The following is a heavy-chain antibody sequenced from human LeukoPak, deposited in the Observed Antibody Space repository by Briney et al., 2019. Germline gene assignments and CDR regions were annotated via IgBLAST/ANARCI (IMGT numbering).Heavy chain of an antibody. D-gene: IGHD6-19*01. CDR3: ARDGRVAVAGRAYYYYYYMDV. J-gene: IGHJ6*03. CDR1: GYTFTDYY. CDR2: IKPNSGGT. V-gene: IGHV1-2*02. Sequence: ASVKVSCKASGYTFTDYYMHWVRQAPGQGLEWMGWIKPNSGGTNYAQKFQGRVTMTRDTSISTAYMELSRLRSDDTAVYYCARDGRVAVAGRAYYYYYYMDVWGKGTTVTVSS.